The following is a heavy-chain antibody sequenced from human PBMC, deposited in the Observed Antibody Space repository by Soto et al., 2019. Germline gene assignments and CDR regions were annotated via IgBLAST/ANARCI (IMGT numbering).Heavy chain of an antibody. V-gene: IGHV4-4*07. J-gene: IGHJ5*02. CDR1: GASISGFY. D-gene: IGHD3-22*01. Sequence: PSETLSLTCTVSGASISGFYWSWIRKSAGKGLEWIGRIYSTGTTNYNPSLRSRVAMSVDTSKNQFSLRLDSVTAADTATYFCARDEYYDSNNWFEHWGLGTLVTVSS. CDR3: ARDEYYDSNNWFEH. CDR2: IYSTGTT.